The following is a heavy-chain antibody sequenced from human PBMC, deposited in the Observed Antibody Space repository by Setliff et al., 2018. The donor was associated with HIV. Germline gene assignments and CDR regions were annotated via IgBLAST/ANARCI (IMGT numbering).Heavy chain of an antibody. Sequence: ASVKVSCKTSGYTFTDYFIHWVRQAPGQRPEWMAWINPNSAATNVAQKFQGRDTMTRDTSITTAYMELSGLTSDDTAVYFCARVRGRGAYYFDYWGRGTPVTSPQ. J-gene: IGHJ4*01. V-gene: IGHV1-2*02. CDR1: GYTFTDYF. CDR3: ARVRGRGAYYFDY. D-gene: IGHD3-10*01. CDR2: INPNSAAT.